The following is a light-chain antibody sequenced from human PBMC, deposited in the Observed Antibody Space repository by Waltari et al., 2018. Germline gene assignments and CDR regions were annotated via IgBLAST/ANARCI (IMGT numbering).Light chain of an antibody. V-gene: IGLV3-19*01. J-gene: IGLJ2*01. CDR2: GQD. Sequence: SSELTQDPTVSVALGQTVRITCQGDSLRRYSASWYQQRPGQAPVLVFYGQDNRPSGIPDRFSGSTSGDTATLTITGTQAEDEADYYCLSRDISSTRFFGGGT. CDR3: LSRDISSTRF. CDR1: SLRRYS.